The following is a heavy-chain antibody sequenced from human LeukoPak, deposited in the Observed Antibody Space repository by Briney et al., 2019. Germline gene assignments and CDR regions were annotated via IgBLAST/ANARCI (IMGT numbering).Heavy chain of an antibody. Sequence: PGGSLRLSCAASGFTFSGYNLNWVRQAPGKGLEWVSYISSSGSTIYYADSVKGRFTISRDNAKNSLSLQMNSLRAEDTAVYYCARDLDPLNYWGQGTLVTVSS. CDR2: ISSSGSTI. V-gene: IGHV3-48*01. D-gene: IGHD3/OR15-3a*01. CDR3: ARDLDPLNY. J-gene: IGHJ4*02. CDR1: GFTFSGYN.